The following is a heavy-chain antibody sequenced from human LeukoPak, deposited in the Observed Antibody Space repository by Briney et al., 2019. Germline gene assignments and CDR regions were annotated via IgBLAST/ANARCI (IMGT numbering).Heavy chain of an antibody. CDR2: IYHSGST. CDR1: GGSISSGGYS. CDR3: ARVSVVAQFFDF. D-gene: IGHD5-12*01. V-gene: IGHV4-30-2*01. J-gene: IGHJ4*02. Sequence: SETLSLTCAVSGGSISSGGYSWSWIRQPPGKGLEWIGYIYHSGSTYYNPSLKSRVTISVDRSKNQFSLKLSSVTAADTAVYYCARVSVVAQFFDFWGQGTLVTVSS.